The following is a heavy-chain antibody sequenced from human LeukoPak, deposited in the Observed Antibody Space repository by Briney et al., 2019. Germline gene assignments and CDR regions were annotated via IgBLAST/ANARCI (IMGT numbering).Heavy chain of an antibody. D-gene: IGHD4-17*01. CDR2: IYYSGNT. V-gene: IGHV4-59*01. CDR3: ARGADCGETSGAFDI. J-gene: IGHJ3*02. CDR1: SGSITNYY. Sequence: SETLSLTCTVSSGSITNYYWSWIRQPPGKGLEWIGFIYYSGNTNYNPSLKSRVTISVDTSKNQFSLKLSSMTAADTAVYYCARGADCGETSGAFDIWGQGTMVTVSS.